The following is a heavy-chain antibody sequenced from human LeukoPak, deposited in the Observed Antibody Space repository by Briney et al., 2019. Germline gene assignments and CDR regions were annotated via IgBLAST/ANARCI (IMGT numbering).Heavy chain of an antibody. D-gene: IGHD3-22*01. CDR1: GGTFSNYA. Sequence: SVKVSCKASGGTFSNYAISWVRQAPGQGLEWMGGIIPMFGTANYAQKFQGRVTITADKSTSTAYMELSRLRSEDTAVYYCARRGPYYYDSAGPPTNYYYMDVWGTGTTVTVSS. J-gene: IGHJ6*03. V-gene: IGHV1-69*06. CDR3: ARRGPYYYDSAGPPTNYYYMDV. CDR2: IIPMFGTA.